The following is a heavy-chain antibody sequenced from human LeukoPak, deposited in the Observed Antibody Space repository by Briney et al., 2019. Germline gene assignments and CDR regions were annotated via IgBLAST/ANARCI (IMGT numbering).Heavy chain of an antibody. V-gene: IGHV3-30*18. CDR1: GFTFSSYG. CDR3: AKDYTRIATVTTYFDY. CDR2: ISYDGSNK. Sequence: PGGSLRLSCAASGFTFSSYGMHWVRQAPGKGLEWVAVISYDGSNKYYADSVKGRFTISRDNSKNTLYLQMNSLRAEDTAVYYCAKDYTRIATVTTYFDYWGQGTLVTVSS. J-gene: IGHJ4*02. D-gene: IGHD4-17*01.